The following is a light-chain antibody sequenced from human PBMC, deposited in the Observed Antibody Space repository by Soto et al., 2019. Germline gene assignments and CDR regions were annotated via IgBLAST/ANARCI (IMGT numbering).Light chain of an antibody. CDR2: GAS. V-gene: IGKV3-15*01. J-gene: IGKJ1*01. CDR1: ATVATN. Sequence: EVLMTQSPATLSVSPGEKATLSCWASATVATNLAWYQQKPGQAPRLLISGASTRAAGVSDRFRGSGSGTEFTLTVSSLRSEDSGIYYCQQYFEWPPMTFGQGTKVQI. CDR3: QQYFEWPPMT.